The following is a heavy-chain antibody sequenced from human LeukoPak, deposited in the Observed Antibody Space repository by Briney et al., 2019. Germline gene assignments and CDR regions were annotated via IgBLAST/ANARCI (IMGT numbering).Heavy chain of an antibody. J-gene: IGHJ4*02. Sequence: GGSLRLSCVASGFTFSSFWMSWVRQAPGKRLEFVANIDQDGSVRNYVDSVKGRFIISRDNAKNSLYLQMDSLRAEDTAVYFCARDPGSSSFDYWGLGTPVTVSS. CDR3: ARDPGSSSFDY. CDR1: GFTFSSFW. V-gene: IGHV3-7*01. CDR2: IDQDGSVR. D-gene: IGHD6-13*01.